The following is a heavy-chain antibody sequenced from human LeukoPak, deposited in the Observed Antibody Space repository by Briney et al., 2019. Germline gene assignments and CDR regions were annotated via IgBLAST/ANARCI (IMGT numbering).Heavy chain of an antibody. V-gene: IGHV1-2*02. CDR3: ARENNSGWYRKAAFDY. CDR2: INPNGGGT. CDR1: GYSFTDYY. J-gene: IGHJ4*02. Sequence: ASVKVSCKSSGYSFTDYYMHWVRQAPGQGLEWMGWINPNGGGTNFAQSFQGRVTMTRDTSISTAYMELSSLRSHDTARYYCARENNSGWYRKAAFDYWGQGTLVTVTS. D-gene: IGHD6-19*01.